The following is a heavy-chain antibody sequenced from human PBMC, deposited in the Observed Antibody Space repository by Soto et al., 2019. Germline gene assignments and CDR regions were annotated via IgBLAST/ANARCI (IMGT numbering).Heavy chain of an antibody. Sequence: PTVVNPTHTLTLSCTFSGFSLSTSGVGVGWIRQPPGKALEWVALIYWDDDKRYSPSLKSRLTITKDTSKNQVVLTMTNMDPVDTATYYCAHRTDQSCYKYNWFDAWGQGPPVTVSS. CDR3: AHRTDQSCYKYNWFDA. D-gene: IGHD2-15*01. CDR2: IYWDDDK. CDR1: GFSLSTSGVG. V-gene: IGHV2-5*02. J-gene: IGHJ5*02.